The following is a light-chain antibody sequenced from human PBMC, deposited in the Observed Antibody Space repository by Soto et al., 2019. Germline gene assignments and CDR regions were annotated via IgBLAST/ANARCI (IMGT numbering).Light chain of an antibody. CDR1: QRVTEY. V-gene: IGKV1-39*01. J-gene: IGKJ1*01. CDR2: LVS. CDR3: QQTYGFPWT. Sequence: IQLTQSPSSLSASVGDRVTITCRASQRVTEYLTWYQEKPGRAPKLLIYLVSSLQSGVPSRFSGSGSETEVTLTISSLQPQDFATYYCQQTYGFPWTFGHGTKVGVK.